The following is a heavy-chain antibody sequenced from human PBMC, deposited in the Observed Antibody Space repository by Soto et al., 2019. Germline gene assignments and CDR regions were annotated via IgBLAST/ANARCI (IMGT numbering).Heavy chain of an antibody. CDR2: FDPEDGET. CDR1: GYTLPELS. CDR3: APEAVAGPHYYYYYGMDV. J-gene: IGHJ6*02. D-gene: IGHD6-19*01. V-gene: IGHV1-24*01. Sequence: ASVKVSCKVSGYTLPELSMHWVRQAPGKGLEWMGGFDPEDGETIYAQKFQGRVTMTEDTAADTAYMELSSLRSEDTAVYYCAPEAVAGPHYYYYYGMDVWGRGTTVTVSS.